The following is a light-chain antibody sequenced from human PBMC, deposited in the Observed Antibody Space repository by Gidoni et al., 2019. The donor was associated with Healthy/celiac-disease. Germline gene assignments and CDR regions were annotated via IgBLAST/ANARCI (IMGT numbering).Light chain of an antibody. J-gene: IGKJ4*01. V-gene: IGKV2-28*01. CDR2: LGS. Sequence: DIVMTQSPLSLPVTPGEPASISCRSSQSILHSNGYNYLDWYLQKPGQSPQLLIYLGSNRASGVPYRFSGSGSGTDFTLKISSVEAEDVGVYYCMQALQTPLTFGGGTKVEIK. CDR3: MQALQTPLT. CDR1: QSILHSNGYNY.